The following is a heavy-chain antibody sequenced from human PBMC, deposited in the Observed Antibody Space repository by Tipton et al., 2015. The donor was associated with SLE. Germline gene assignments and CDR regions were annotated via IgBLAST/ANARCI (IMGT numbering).Heavy chain of an antibody. V-gene: IGHV1-8*01. CDR3: ARVYGGNTDH. J-gene: IGHJ4*02. Sequence: QSGAEVKKPGASVKVSCKASGYTFTSFDINWIRQATGQGLEWMGWMNPNSGNTDYAQKFQGRVTMTRDTSITTAYMELRSLTSEDTAVYYCARVYGGNTDHWGRGTLVTVSS. CDR1: GYTFTSFD. D-gene: IGHD2/OR15-2a*01. CDR2: MNPNSGNT.